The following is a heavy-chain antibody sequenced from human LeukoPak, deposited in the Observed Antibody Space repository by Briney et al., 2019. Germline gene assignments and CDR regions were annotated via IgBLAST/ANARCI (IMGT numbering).Heavy chain of an antibody. Sequence: PGGSLRLYCAASGFTFSSYGMSWVRQAPGKGLEWVSAISGSGGSTYYADSVKGRFTISRDNSKNTLYLQMNSLRAEDTAVYYCAKDNSGSYWGFDYWGQGTLGTVSS. CDR3: AKDNSGSYWGFDY. J-gene: IGHJ4*02. D-gene: IGHD1-26*01. V-gene: IGHV3-23*01. CDR1: GFTFSSYG. CDR2: ISGSGGST.